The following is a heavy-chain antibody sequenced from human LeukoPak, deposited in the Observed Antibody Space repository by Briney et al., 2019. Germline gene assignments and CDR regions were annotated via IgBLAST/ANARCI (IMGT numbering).Heavy chain of an antibody. CDR3: ERDSPGTTASDY. Sequence: GGSLRLSCAASGFTFSSCWMHWVRQAPGKGLVWVSRINSDGSTTTYADSVKGRFTISRDNAKNTLYLQMNNLRAEDTAVYYCERDSPGTTASDYWGQGTLVTVSS. CDR2: INSDGSTT. D-gene: IGHD1-1*01. J-gene: IGHJ4*02. V-gene: IGHV3-74*01. CDR1: GFTFSSCW.